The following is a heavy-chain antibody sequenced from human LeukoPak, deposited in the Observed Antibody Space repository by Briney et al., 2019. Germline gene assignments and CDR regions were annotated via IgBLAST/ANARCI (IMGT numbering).Heavy chain of an antibody. V-gene: IGHV3-74*01. CDR2: INNDGSST. CDR3: ARDQCTSTSCYGYNWFDP. D-gene: IGHD2-2*01. Sequence: GGSLRLSCAASGFTFSSYWMHWVRHAPGKGLVWVSRINNDGSSTSYADSVKGRFTISRDNAKNTLYLQMNSLRAEDTAVYYCARDQCTSTSCYGYNWFDPWGQGTLVTVSS. J-gene: IGHJ5*02. CDR1: GFTFSSYW.